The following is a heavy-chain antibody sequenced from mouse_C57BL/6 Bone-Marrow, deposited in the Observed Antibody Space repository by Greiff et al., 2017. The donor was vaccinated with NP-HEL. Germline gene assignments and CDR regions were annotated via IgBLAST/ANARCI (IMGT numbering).Heavy chain of an antibody. V-gene: IGHV3-6*01. CDR2: ISYDGSN. Sequence: DVQLQESGPGLVKPSQSLSLTCSVTGYSITSGYYWNWIRQFPGNKLEWMGYISYDGSNNYNPSLKNRISITRDTSKNQFFLKLNSVTTEDTATYHCARDKGLWFAYWGQGTLVTVSA. CDR1: GYSITSGYY. D-gene: IGHD1-3*01. CDR3: ARDKGLWFAY. J-gene: IGHJ3*01.